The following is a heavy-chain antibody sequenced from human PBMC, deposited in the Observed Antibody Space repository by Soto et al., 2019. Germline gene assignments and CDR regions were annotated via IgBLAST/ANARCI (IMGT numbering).Heavy chain of an antibody. D-gene: IGHD3-22*01. Sequence: QVQLQESGPGLVEPSGTLSLTCGVSGDSFSSSNWWTWIRQPPGKGLEWIGDILHTGHTDYSPSLRNRITISIDTSKKEFSLHLTSVTATDTAVYYCARSPRRVDGKWFFDYWGPGALVTVSS. V-gene: IGHV4-4*02. J-gene: IGHJ4*02. CDR1: GDSFSSSNW. CDR3: ARSPRRVDGKWFFDY. CDR2: ILHTGHT.